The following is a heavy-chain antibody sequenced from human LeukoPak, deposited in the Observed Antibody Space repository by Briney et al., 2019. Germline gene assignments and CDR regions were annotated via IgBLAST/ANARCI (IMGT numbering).Heavy chain of an antibody. CDR1: GFTFSSYA. V-gene: IGHV3-7*01. J-gene: IGHJ4*02. D-gene: IGHD6-19*01. CDR2: ILPDGSEK. CDR3: GRLARNAWYAVDY. Sequence: GRSLRLSCAASGFTFSSYAVHWVRQAPGEGLEWVANILPDGSEKYYLDSVKGRFTISRDNPTNSLYLQINSLRAEDTALYYCGRLARNAWYAVDYWGQGTLVTVSS.